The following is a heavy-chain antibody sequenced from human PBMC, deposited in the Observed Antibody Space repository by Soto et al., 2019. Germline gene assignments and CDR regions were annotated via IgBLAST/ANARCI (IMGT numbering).Heavy chain of an antibody. CDR3: ARDPGYSYGYGYYYGMDV. D-gene: IGHD5-18*01. V-gene: IGHV1-69*13. Sequence: SVKVSCKASGGTFSSYAISWVRQAPGQGLEWMGGITPIFGTANYAQKFQGRVTITADESTSTAYMELSSLRSEDTAVYYCARDPGYSYGYGYYYGMDVWGQGTTVTVSS. CDR2: ITPIFGTA. J-gene: IGHJ6*02. CDR1: GGTFSSYA.